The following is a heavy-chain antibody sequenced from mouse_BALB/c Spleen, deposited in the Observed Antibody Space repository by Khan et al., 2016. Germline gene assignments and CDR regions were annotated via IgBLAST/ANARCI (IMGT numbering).Heavy chain of an antibody. J-gene: IGHJ1*01. D-gene: IGHD2-4*01. CDR1: GCSLTTYG. CDR2: IWAGGYT. CDR3: ARGDYDGYFDV. V-gene: IGHV2-9*02. Sequence: QVQLKESGPGLVAPSQSLSITCTVSGCSLTTYGVHWVRQPPGKGLEWLGVIWAGGYTNYNSALMSRLNIIKDNSKRQVFLKLNSLQTDDTAMYYCARGDYDGYFDVWGAGTTVTVSS.